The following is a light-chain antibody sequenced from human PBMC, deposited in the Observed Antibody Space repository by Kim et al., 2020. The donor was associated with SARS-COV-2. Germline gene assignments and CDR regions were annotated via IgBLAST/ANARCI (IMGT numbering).Light chain of an antibody. V-gene: IGKV1-5*01. CDR3: QQYNCYPT. J-gene: IGKJ1*01. CDR1: QSISSW. CDR2: DAS. Sequence: DTQMTQSPSTLSASVGDRVTITCRASQSISSWLAWYQQKPGKAPKVLIYDASTLESGVPSRFSGSGSGTEFTLTISSLQPDDVATYYCQQYNCYPTFGHGTKVDIK.